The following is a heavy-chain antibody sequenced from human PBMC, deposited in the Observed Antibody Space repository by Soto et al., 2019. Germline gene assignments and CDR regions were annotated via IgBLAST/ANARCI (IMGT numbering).Heavy chain of an antibody. J-gene: IGHJ5*02. Sequence: QVKLVQSGAEVKKPGSSVKVSCKASGGTFSSYAISWVRQPPGQGLEWMGGFIPICRTANYAQKFQGSVTITADEVASTAYMERSSLRSEDTAVYYCAGGPVETLVGAQGDWCDPWGQGALVTVSS. CDR3: AGGPVETLVGAQGDWCDP. CDR1: GGTFSSYA. D-gene: IGHD1-26*01. V-gene: IGHV1-69*01. CDR2: FIPICRTA.